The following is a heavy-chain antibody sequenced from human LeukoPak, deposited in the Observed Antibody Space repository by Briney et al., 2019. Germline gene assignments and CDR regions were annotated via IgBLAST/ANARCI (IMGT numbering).Heavy chain of an antibody. CDR1: GGSISSYY. D-gene: IGHD3-10*01. CDR2: IYYSGST. Sequence: SATLSLTCTVSGGSISSYYWSWIRQPPGKGLEWIGYIYYSGSTNYNPSLKSRVTISVDTSKNQFSLKLSSVTAADTAVYYCARGGGLLWFGESNFDYWGQGTLVTVSS. V-gene: IGHV4-59*01. J-gene: IGHJ4*02. CDR3: ARGGGLLWFGESNFDY.